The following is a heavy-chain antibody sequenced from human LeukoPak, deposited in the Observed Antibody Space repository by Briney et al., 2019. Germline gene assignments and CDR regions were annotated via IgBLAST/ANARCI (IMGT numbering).Heavy chain of an antibody. CDR3: ARFPVSTTGYAFDI. D-gene: IGHD1-14*01. J-gene: IGHJ3*02. Sequence: GGSLRLSCAASGFTVSSNYMSWVRQAPGKGLEWVSVMYNSGNTHYADSVKGRFTISRDNSKNTVYLQMNSLRVEDTAVYYCARFPVSTTGYAFDIWGQGTMVSVSS. V-gene: IGHV3-66*01. CDR2: MYNSGNT. CDR1: GFTVSSNY.